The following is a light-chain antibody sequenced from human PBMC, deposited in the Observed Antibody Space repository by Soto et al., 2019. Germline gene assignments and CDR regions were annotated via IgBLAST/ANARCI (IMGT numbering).Light chain of an antibody. J-gene: IGKJ3*01. V-gene: IGKV3-15*01. CDR2: GAS. CDR3: QQYNNWPFFT. Sequence: EIVMTQSPATLSVSPGERATLSCRASQSVSSNLAWYQQKPGQAPRLLIYGASTRATGIPARFSGSGSGTEFTLPISSLQSEDFAVYYCQQYNNWPFFTFGPGTKVDIK. CDR1: QSVSSN.